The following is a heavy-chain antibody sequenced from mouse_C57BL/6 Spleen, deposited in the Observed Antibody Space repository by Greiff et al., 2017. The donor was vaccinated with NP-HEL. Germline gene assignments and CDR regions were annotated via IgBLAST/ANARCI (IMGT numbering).Heavy chain of an antibody. J-gene: IGHJ4*01. D-gene: IGHD2-1*01. CDR2: ISYDGSN. V-gene: IGHV3-6*01. CDR1: GYSITSGYY. CDR3: ARGGNYGYYAMDY. Sequence: EVKLEESGPGLVKPSQSLSLTCSVTGYSITSGYYWNWIRQFPGNKLEWMGYISYDGSNNYNPSLKNRISITRYTSKNQFFLKLNSVTTEDTATYYCARGGNYGYYAMDYWGQGTSVTVSS.